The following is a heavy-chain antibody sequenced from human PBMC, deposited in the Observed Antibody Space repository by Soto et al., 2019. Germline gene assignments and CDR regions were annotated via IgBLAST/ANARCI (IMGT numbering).Heavy chain of an antibody. J-gene: IGHJ4*02. Sequence: PSETLSLTCTVSGGSIRSHYWGWIRQPPGKGLEWIGYIYYSGSINYSPSLKSRVSISVDTSKNQVSLKVHSVTAADTAVYYCARLVDRNWYPFFFDYSGQGTQVTVSS. D-gene: IGHD1-1*01. V-gene: IGHV4-59*11. CDR1: GGSIRSHY. CDR3: ARLVDRNWYPFFFDY. CDR2: IYYSGSI.